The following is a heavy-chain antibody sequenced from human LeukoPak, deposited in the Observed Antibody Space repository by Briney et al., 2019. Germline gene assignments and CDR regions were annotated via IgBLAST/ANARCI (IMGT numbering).Heavy chain of an antibody. CDR3: ASVVVVGATPPDQANWFDP. J-gene: IGHJ5*02. CDR1: GGSISSYD. V-gene: IGHV4-59*12. D-gene: IGHD2-15*01. CDR2: ISYRGNT. Sequence: SETLSLTCTVSGGSISSYDWNWIRQPPGKGLEWIGYISYRGNTNYSPSFKSRVTISLDTSKNQFSLKLSSVTAADTAVYYCASVVVVGATPPDQANWFDPWGQGTLVTVSS.